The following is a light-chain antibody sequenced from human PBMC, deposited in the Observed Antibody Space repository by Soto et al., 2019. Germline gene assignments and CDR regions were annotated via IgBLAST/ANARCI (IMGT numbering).Light chain of an antibody. CDR2: EVT. V-gene: IGLV2-14*01. CDR1: SSGVGSYDY. Sequence: QSVLAQPASVSGSPGQSIAISCTGTSSGVGSYDYVPWYQQHPDKAPKLMIYEVTQRPSGVSNRFSGSKSGNTASLTISGLQAEDEADYYCSSHTSVNTRVFGTGTKVTVL. J-gene: IGLJ1*01. CDR3: SSHTSVNTRV.